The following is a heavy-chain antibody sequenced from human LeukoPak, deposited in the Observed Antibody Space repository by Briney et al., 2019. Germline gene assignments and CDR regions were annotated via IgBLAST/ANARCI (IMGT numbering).Heavy chain of an antibody. D-gene: IGHD3-22*01. J-gene: IGHJ4*02. CDR2: ISWNSGSI. CDR1: GFTFDDYA. CDR3: ARGYYYDSSGYFDY. V-gene: IGHV3-9*01. Sequence: SGGSLRLSCAASGFTFDDYAMHWVRQAPGKGLEWVSGISWNSGSIGYADSVKGRFTISRDNAKNSLYLQMNSLRAEDTAVYYCARGYYYDSSGYFDYWGQGTLVTVSS.